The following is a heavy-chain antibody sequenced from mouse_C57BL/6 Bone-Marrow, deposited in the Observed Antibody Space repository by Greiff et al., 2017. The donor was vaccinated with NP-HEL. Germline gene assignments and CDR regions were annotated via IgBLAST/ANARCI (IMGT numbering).Heavy chain of an antibody. CDR2: IYPSSGYT. CDR3: ARGDWEEGPWFAY. CDR1: GYTFTSYT. V-gene: IGHV1-4*01. Sequence: QVQLQQSGAELARPGASVKMSCKASGYTFTSYTMHWVKQRPGQGLEWIGYIYPSSGYTKYNQKFKDKATLTADKSSSTAYMQLSSLTSEDSAVYYCARGDWEEGPWFAYWGQGTLVTVSA. D-gene: IGHD4-1*01. J-gene: IGHJ3*01.